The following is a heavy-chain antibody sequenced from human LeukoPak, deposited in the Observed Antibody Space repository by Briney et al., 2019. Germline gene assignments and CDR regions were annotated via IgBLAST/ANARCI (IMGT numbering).Heavy chain of an antibody. CDR1: GGTFSSYA. CDR3: ARTSPGVTDAFDI. Sequence: ASVKVSCKASGGTFSSYAISWVRQAPGQGLEWMGGIIPIFGTANYAQKFQGRVTITTDESTSTAYMELSSLRSEDTAVYYCARTSPGVTDAFDIWGQGTMVTVSS. V-gene: IGHV1-69*05. J-gene: IGHJ3*02. D-gene: IGHD2-2*01. CDR2: IIPIFGTA.